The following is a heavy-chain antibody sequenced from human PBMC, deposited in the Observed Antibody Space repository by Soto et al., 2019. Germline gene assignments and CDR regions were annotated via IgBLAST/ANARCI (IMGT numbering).Heavy chain of an antibody. J-gene: IGHJ5*02. CDR1: GYTFTSYG. D-gene: IGHD3-3*02. CDR3: ARAWSVHFWIGGSGFDP. CDR2: ISAYNGNT. V-gene: IGHV1-18*04. Sequence: QVQLVQSGAEVKKPGASVKVSCKASGYTFTSYGISWVRQAPGQGLEWMGWISAYNGNTNYAQKLQGRVTMTTDTSTSTADMELRSRRSYETAVYYCARAWSVHFWIGGSGFDPWGQGTLVTVSS.